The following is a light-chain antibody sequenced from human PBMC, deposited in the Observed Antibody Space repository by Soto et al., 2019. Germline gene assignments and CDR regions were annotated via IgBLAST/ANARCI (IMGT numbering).Light chain of an antibody. CDR1: SSDVGGYNY. V-gene: IGLV2-14*01. Sequence: QSMLTQPASVSGSPGQSITISCTGTSSDVGGYNYVSWYQQHPGKAPKLMIYDVNNRPSGVSNRFSGSKSGNTASLTISGLQAEDEADYYCSSYTSSNTVVFGGGTKVTVL. CDR3: SSYTSSNTVV. J-gene: IGLJ2*01. CDR2: DVN.